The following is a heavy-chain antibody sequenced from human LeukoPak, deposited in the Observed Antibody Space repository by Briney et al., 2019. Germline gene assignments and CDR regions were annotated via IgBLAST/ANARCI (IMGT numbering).Heavy chain of an antibody. D-gene: IGHD1-26*01. CDR2: IYYSGYT. CDR1: GGSICSNNYY. CDR3: ARGQGATVPQVGKNWFDP. V-gene: IGHV4-39*01. J-gene: IGHJ5*02. Sequence: SETLSLTCTVSGGSICSNNYYWGWIRQPPGKGLEWIGSIYYSGYTYYNPSLKSRVTISVDTSKNQFSLKLSSVTAADTAVYYCARGQGATVPQVGKNWFDPWGQGTRVTVSS.